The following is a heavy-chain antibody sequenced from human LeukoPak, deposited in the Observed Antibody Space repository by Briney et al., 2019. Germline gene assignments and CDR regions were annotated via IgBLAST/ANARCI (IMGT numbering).Heavy chain of an antibody. J-gene: IGHJ4*02. CDR1: GYTFTSYY. CDR2: INPSGGST. Sequence: ASVKVSCKASGYTFTSYYMHWVRQAPGQGLEWMGIINPSGGSTSYVQKFQGRVTMTRDMSTSTVYMELSSLRSEDTAVYYCVVVVVAAYYFDYWGQGTLVTVSS. V-gene: IGHV1-46*01. CDR3: VVVVVAAYYFDY. D-gene: IGHD2-15*01.